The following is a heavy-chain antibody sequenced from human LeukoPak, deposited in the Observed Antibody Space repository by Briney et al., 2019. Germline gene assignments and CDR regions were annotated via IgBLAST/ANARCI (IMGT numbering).Heavy chain of an antibody. J-gene: IGHJ4*02. V-gene: IGHV3-33*01. CDR2: IKYDGSNK. CDR3: ARDSNSGYYGEYFDY. D-gene: IGHD3-22*01. Sequence: GGFLRLSCAASGFTFSSYDMHWVRQAPGKGLEWVAIIKYDGSNKYYADSVKGRFTISRDNSKNTLYLQMNSLRAEDTTVYYCARDSNSGYYGEYFDYWGQGTLVTVSS. CDR1: GFTFSSYD.